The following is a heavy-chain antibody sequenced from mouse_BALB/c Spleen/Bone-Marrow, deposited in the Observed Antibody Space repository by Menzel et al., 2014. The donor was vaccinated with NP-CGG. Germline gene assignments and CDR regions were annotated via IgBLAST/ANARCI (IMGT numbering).Heavy chain of an antibody. J-gene: IGHJ4*01. CDR3: ARDRSYYGMDY. V-gene: IGHV2-9*02. CDR2: IWAGGST. CDR1: GFSLTSYG. Sequence: VHLVESGPGLVAPSQSLSITCTVSGFSLTSYGVHWVRQPPGKGLEWLGVIWAGGSTNYNSALMSRLSISKDNSKSQVFLKMNGLQTDDTAMYYCARDRSYYGMDYWGQGTSVTVSS.